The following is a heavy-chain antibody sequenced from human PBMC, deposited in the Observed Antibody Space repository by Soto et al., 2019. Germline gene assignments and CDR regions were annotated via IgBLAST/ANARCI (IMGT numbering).Heavy chain of an antibody. CDR3: TRHGSGDYFLFDP. J-gene: IGHJ5*02. D-gene: IGHD4-17*01. Sequence: GGSRRRSCAASGFTFSCFWMHWVRQAPGKGLVWVSRASPDGTSTSYADSVKGRFTISRDNAKNTLYMQMNSLRAEDTAVYYCTRHGSGDYFLFDPWGQGTLVTVSS. CDR1: GFTFSCFW. CDR2: ASPDGTST. V-gene: IGHV3-74*01.